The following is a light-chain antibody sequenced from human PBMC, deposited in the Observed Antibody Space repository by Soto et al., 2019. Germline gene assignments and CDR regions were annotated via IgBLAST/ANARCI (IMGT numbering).Light chain of an antibody. CDR3: QQYNNWPRT. CDR1: QSVNNN. CDR2: GAS. J-gene: IGKJ1*01. Sequence: VLTQSPGTLSLSLGERATLSCRASQSVNNNYLAWYQQKPGQSPRLLIYGASTRATGIPARFSGSGSGTEFTLTISSLQSEDFAVYYCQQYNNWPRTFGQGTKVDIK. V-gene: IGKV3-15*01.